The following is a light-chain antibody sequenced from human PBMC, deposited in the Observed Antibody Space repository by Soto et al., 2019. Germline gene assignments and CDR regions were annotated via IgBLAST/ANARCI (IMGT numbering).Light chain of an antibody. CDR3: GSYTTSITVI. Sequence: QSALTQPTSVSGSTGQSITISCTGTSSDVGDHNSVSWYQQQPGKAPKLMIYAVSNRPSGVSNRFSGSKSGNTASLTISGLQAEDEADYYCGSYTTSITVIFGGGTKLTV. V-gene: IGLV2-14*03. CDR1: SSDVGDHNS. J-gene: IGLJ2*01. CDR2: AVS.